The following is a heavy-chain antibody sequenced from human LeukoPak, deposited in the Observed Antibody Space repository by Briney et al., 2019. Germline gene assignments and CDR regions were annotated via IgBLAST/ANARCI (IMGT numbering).Heavy chain of an antibody. D-gene: IGHD3-22*01. Sequence: PSETLSLTCTVSGGSISSGGYYWSWIRQHPGKGLEWIGYIYNSGSTYYNPSLKSRVTISVYTAKNQFSLKLSSVTAADTAVYSCARVKGVRRGKYYDSSGFFDYWGQGTLVTVSS. V-gene: IGHV4-31*03. CDR1: GGSISSGGYY. J-gene: IGHJ4*02. CDR2: IYNSGST. CDR3: ARVKGVRRGKYYDSSGFFDY.